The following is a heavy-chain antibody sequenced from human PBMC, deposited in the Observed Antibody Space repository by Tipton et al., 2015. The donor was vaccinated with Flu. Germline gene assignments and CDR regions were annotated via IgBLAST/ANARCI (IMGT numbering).Heavy chain of an antibody. D-gene: IGHD3-22*01. CDR3: ARADNSGYYGWPYYFDY. Sequence: TPSLTCAVSGGSISSGNWWGWVRQPPEKGLEWIGEIYHSGTPNYNPSLKTRVTISLDKSKNRFSLRLSSVTAADTAVYYCARADNSGYYGWPYYFDYWGQGTLVTVSS. V-gene: IGHV4-4*02. CDR2: IYHSGTP. J-gene: IGHJ4*02. CDR1: GGSISSGNW.